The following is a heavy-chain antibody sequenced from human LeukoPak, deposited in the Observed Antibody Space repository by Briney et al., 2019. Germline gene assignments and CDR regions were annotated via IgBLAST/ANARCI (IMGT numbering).Heavy chain of an antibody. D-gene: IGHD6-13*01. CDR1: GGSISSGSYY. CDR2: IYTSGST. Sequence: SQTLSLTCTVSGGSISSGSYYWSWIRQPAGKGLEWIGRIYTSGSTNYNPSLKSRVTISVDTSKNQFSLKLSSVTAADTAVYYCARELRGQQLVLFDYWGQGTLVTVSS. J-gene: IGHJ4*02. CDR3: ARELRGQQLVLFDY. V-gene: IGHV4-61*02.